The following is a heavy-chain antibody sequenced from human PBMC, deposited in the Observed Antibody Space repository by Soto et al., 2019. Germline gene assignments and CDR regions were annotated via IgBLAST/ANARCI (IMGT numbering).Heavy chain of an antibody. CDR1: GGTFSSYA. V-gene: IGHV1-69*01. D-gene: IGHD3-10*01. CDR2: IVPMSGTS. J-gene: IGHJ5*02. CDR3: XRXFQSVGFGSYXFAP. Sequence: QVQLVQSGPEVKKPGSSVKVSCKASGGTFSSYAISWVRQAPGQGLEWMGGIVPMSGTSKYAQKFQGRVTXXXNESTTTAYMELSSXXXXXXXXXXXXRXFQSVGFGSYXFAPWGQGTLVTV.